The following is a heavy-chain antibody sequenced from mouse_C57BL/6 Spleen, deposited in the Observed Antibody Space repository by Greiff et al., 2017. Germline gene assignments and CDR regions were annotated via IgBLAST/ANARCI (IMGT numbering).Heavy chain of an antibody. D-gene: IGHD1-1*01. CDR2: ISYDGSN. CDR3: ARDSLYYYGSSSNFDY. Sequence: EVQLQQSGPGLVKPSQSLSLTCSVTGYSITSGYYWNWIRQFPGNKLEWMGYISYDGSNNYNPSLKNRISITRDTSKNQFFLKLNSVTTEDTATYYCARDSLYYYGSSSNFDYWGQGTTLTVSS. CDR1: GYSITSGYY. V-gene: IGHV3-6*01. J-gene: IGHJ2*01.